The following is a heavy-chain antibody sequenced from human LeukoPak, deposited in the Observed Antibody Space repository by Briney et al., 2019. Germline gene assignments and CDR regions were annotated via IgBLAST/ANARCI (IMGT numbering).Heavy chain of an antibody. Sequence: PGGSLRLSCAASGFTFSSDWMSWVRQAPGKGLEWVANIKQDGSEKYYVDSVKGRFTISRDNAKNSLYLQMNSLRAEDTAVYYCARGPSYSSGWYAGYFDYWGQGTLVTVSS. CDR3: ARGPSYSSGWYAGYFDY. CDR2: IKQDGSEK. CDR1: GFTFSSDW. D-gene: IGHD6-19*01. J-gene: IGHJ4*02. V-gene: IGHV3-7*01.